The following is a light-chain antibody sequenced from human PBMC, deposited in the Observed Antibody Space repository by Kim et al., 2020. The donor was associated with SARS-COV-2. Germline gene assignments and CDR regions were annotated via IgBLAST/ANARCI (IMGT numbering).Light chain of an antibody. V-gene: IGKV3-20*01. J-gene: IGKJ4*01. CDR3: HQYDDSPLT. CDR2: GVS. CDR1: QSVGRNY. Sequence: SPGERVSLSCRASQSVGRNYLAWYQQKPGQDPRLLIYGVSYRATGVPERFSGSGSGTDFTLTISRLEPEDFAVYYCHQYDDSPLTFGGGTKVDIK.